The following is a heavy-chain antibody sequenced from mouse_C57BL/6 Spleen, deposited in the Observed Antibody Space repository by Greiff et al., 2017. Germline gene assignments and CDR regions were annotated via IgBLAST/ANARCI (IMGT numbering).Heavy chain of an antibody. D-gene: IGHD2-3*01. CDR1: GYTFTDYN. Sequence: EVQLQQSGPELVKPGASVQMSCKASGYTFTDYNMHWVKQSPGKSLEWIGYIYPNNGGTSYNEKFKGKATLTVNKSSSTAYMELRSLTSEDSAVYYCANGYCDYYYAMDYWGQGTSVTVSS. CDR2: IYPNNGGT. CDR3: ANGYCDYYYAMDY. V-gene: IGHV1-22*01. J-gene: IGHJ4*01.